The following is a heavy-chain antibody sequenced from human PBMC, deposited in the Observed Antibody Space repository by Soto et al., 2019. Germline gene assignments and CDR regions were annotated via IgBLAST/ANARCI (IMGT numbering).Heavy chain of an antibody. CDR1: GYTFTTYD. Sequence: WASVKVSCKASGYTFTTYDINWVRQAPGQGLEWMGSISSKKGNTNYAQNFQGRVTVTTDTSTTTAYMELRSLRSDDTAVYYCARMRQLVRISYHYYYGMDVWGQGTTVTVSS. V-gene: IGHV1-18*04. J-gene: IGHJ6*02. CDR3: ARMRQLVRISYHYYYGMDV. CDR2: ISSKKGNT. D-gene: IGHD6-6*01.